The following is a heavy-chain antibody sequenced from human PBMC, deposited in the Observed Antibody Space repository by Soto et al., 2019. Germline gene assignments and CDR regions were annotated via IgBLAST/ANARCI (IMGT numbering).Heavy chain of an antibody. CDR1: GFVFKSYG. CDR3: ARDLPHPLPPHVDK. J-gene: IGHJ4*02. V-gene: IGHV3-33*01. CDR2: IWSDGNNN. Sequence: QVQLVESGGGVVQPGRSLRLSCAASGFVFKSYGIHWVRQAPGKGLEWVAVIWSDGNNNYYGDSVKGRFTISRDNSKETVYLQMETLRARDRAIYYCARDLPHPLPPHVDKWGQGPLVIVSS.